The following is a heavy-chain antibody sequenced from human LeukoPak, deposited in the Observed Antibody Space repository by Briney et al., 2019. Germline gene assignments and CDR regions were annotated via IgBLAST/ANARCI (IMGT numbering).Heavy chain of an antibody. V-gene: IGHV4-30-2*01. CDR2: IYHSGST. CDR1: GGSISSGGYY. J-gene: IGHJ4*02. Sequence: PSETLSLTCTVSGGSISSGGYYWSWIRQPPGKGLEWIGYIYHSGSTYYNPSLKSRVTISVDRSKNQFSLKLSSVTAADTAVYYCARGPSSGWYGVGYYFDYWGQGTLVTVSS. D-gene: IGHD6-19*01. CDR3: ARGPSSGWYGVGYYFDY.